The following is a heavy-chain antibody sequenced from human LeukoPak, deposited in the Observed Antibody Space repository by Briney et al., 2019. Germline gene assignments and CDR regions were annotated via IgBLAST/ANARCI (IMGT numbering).Heavy chain of an antibody. CDR2: IGTEGDT. CDR1: GFTFNNYD. J-gene: IGHJ1*01. Sequence: GGSLRLSCAASGFTFNNYDMHWVRQATGRGLEWVAAIGTEGDTYYPDSVKGRFTISRENDKNSLFLQMDSLRAGDSAVYYCARSFHCSGGRCYLDFLLWGQGNLVNV. V-gene: IGHV3-13*01. D-gene: IGHD2-15*01. CDR3: ARSFHCSGGRCYLDFLL.